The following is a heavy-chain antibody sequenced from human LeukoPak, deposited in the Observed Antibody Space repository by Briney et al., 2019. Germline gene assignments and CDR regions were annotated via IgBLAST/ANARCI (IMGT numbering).Heavy chain of an antibody. CDR1: GGSISSYY. CDR3: ARVQRTEEGGYSYYYIDV. V-gene: IGHV4-59*08. Sequence: SETLSLTCTVSGGSISSYYWSWIRQPPGKGLEWIGCIYYSGSTNYNPSLKSRVTISVDTSKNQFSLKLSSVTAADTAVYYCARVQRTEEGGYSYYYIDVWGKGTTVTVSS. J-gene: IGHJ6*03. CDR2: IYYSGST. D-gene: IGHD1-26*01.